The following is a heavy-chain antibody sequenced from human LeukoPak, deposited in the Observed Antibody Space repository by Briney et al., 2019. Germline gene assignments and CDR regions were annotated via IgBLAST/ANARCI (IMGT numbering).Heavy chain of an antibody. V-gene: IGHV4/OR15-8*02. Sequence: SETLSLTCGVSGGSIRSTNWWSWVRQPPGQGLEWIGEISLSGQTNFNPSLNGRVTMSLDESRNQLSLKLTSLTAADTAIYYCSRESGAFCPFGYWGQGTLVIVPP. CDR1: GGSIRSTNW. J-gene: IGHJ4*02. D-gene: IGHD1-26*01. CDR2: ISLSGQT. CDR3: SRESGAFCPFGY.